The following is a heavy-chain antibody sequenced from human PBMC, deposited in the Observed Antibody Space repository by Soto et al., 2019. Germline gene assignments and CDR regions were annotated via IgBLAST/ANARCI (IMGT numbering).Heavy chain of an antibody. CDR1: GYTFTAYC. J-gene: IGHJ6*02. CDR2: INPNSGDT. CDR3: ARDMDYYYGSGTGNGHGA. V-gene: IGHV1-2*02. D-gene: IGHD3-10*01. Sequence: QVQLVQSGAEVKKPGASVRVSCKASGYTFTAYCVQWVRQAPGQGLQWMGWINPNSGDTKYAQEFQGRVTLTRDTSISTVYMELSRLTSDDTAVYYCARDMDYYYGSGTGNGHGAWGQGTTVTVYS.